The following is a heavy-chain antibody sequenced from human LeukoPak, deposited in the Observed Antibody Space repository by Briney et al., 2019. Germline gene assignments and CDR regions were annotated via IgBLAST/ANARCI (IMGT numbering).Heavy chain of an antibody. Sequence: SETLSLTCTVSCGSISSYYWSWIRQPPGKGLEWIGYIYYSGSTNYNPSLKSRVTISVDTSKNQFSLKLSSVTAADTAVYYCAREGDHGDYFDYWGQGTLVTVSS. J-gene: IGHJ4*02. CDR2: IYYSGST. D-gene: IGHD4-17*01. CDR3: AREGDHGDYFDY. V-gene: IGHV4-59*01. CDR1: CGSISSYY.